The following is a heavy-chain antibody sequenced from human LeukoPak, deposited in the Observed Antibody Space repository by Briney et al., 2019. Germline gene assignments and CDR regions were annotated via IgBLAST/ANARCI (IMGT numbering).Heavy chain of an antibody. D-gene: IGHD3-10*01. Sequence: SETLSLTCSVSGDSVSSSYWNWIRLPPGKGLEWIGYIYYSGSTNYNPSLKSRVIISVDTSKNQFSLKVSSVTAADTAVYYCARHGRGYYNGMDVWGQGTTVTVSS. CDR3: ARHGRGYYNGMDV. CDR1: GDSVSSSY. J-gene: IGHJ6*02. CDR2: IYYSGST. V-gene: IGHV4-59*08.